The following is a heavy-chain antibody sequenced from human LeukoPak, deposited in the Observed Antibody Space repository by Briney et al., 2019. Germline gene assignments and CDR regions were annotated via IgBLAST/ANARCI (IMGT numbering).Heavy chain of an antibody. CDR3: ARDSRIVVVPAAPYYYYYGMDV. CDR1: GFNFSDYY. D-gene: IGHD2-2*01. CDR2: ISSSGSTI. V-gene: IGHV3-11*01. J-gene: IGHJ6*02. Sequence: PGGSLRLSCAASGFNFSDYYMSWIRQAPGKGLEWVSYISSSGSTIYYADSVKGRFTISRDNAKNSLYLQMNSLRAEDTAVYYCARDSRIVVVPAAPYYYYYGMDVWGQGTTVTVSS.